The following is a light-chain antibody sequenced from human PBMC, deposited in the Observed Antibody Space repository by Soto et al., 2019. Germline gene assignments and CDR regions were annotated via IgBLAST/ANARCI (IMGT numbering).Light chain of an antibody. Sequence: ESMLTQSPGTLSLSPGERATLSCRASQSVSTRYLAWYQQKPGQAPRLLIYGASIRATGIPDRFSGSGSGTDFTLTISRLEPEDFAVYYCHQFGSSPPAFTFGQGTKREI. V-gene: IGKV3-20*01. CDR1: QSVSTRY. CDR3: HQFGSSPPAFT. CDR2: GAS. J-gene: IGKJ2*01.